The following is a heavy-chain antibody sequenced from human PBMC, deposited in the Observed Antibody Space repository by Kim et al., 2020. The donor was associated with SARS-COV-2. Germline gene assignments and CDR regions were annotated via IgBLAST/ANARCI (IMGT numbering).Heavy chain of an antibody. CDR3: ARDKYSGYKPYYYYYYMDV. J-gene: IGHJ6*03. Sequence: GRFNIDRDNSKNTLYLQMNSLRAEDTAVYYCARDKYSGYKPYYYYYYMDVWGKGTTVTVSS. D-gene: IGHD5-12*01. V-gene: IGHV3-30*01.